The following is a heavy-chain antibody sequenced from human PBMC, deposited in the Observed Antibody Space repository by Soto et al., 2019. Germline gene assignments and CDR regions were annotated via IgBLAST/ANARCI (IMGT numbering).Heavy chain of an antibody. V-gene: IGHV3-66*01. CDR2: IYSGGST. J-gene: IGHJ4*02. CDR1: GFTVSSNY. D-gene: IGHD4-17*01. Sequence: EVQLVESGGGLVQPGGSLRLSCAVSGFTVSSNYMSWVRQAPGKGLEWVSRIYSGGSTYYADSVKGIFTISRVNSKNTLYLQMNSLRPADTALYYCAREGIRSPLYYWGQGTLVTVSS. CDR3: AREGIRSPLYY.